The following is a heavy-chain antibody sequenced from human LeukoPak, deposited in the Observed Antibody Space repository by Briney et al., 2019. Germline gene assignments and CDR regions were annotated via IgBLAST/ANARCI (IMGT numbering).Heavy chain of an antibody. D-gene: IGHD2-15*01. J-gene: IGHJ3*02. CDR1: GGSISSYY. V-gene: IGHV4-59*01. Sequence: SETLSLTCTVSGGSISSYYWSWIRQPPGKGLEWIGYIYYSGSTNYNPSLKSRVTISVDTSKNQFSLKLSSVTAADTAVYYCATSRVLAALREAFDIWGQGTMVTVSS. CDR2: IYYSGST. CDR3: ATSRVLAALREAFDI.